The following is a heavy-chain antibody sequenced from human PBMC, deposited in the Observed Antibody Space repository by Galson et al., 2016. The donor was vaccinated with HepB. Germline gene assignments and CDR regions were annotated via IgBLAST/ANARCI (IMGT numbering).Heavy chain of an antibody. Sequence: SLRLSCAASGFSFSGFGMSWVRQAPGKGLEWVSIIGGSGTYTYYADSVKGRFTISRDNSQNTLFLHMNSLRAEDTAVYYCAKERFWSGYTYFDPWGQGTLVTVSS. V-gene: IGHV3-23*01. CDR3: AKERFWSGYTYFDP. J-gene: IGHJ5*02. CDR2: IGGSGTYT. D-gene: IGHD3-3*01. CDR1: GFSFSGFG.